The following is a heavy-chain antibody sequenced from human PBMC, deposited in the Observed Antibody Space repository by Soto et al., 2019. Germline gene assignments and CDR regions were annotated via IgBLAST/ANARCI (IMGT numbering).Heavy chain of an antibody. CDR3: ARERRYYDSSGFSFDY. V-gene: IGHV3-11*06. Sequence: GGSLRLSCAASGFTFSDYYMTWIRQAPGKGLEWVSYISSTSSYTNYADSVKGRFTISRDNAKNSLYLQMNSLRAEDTAVYYCARERRYYDSSGFSFDYWGQGTLVTVSS. J-gene: IGHJ4*02. CDR1: GFTFSDYY. D-gene: IGHD3-22*01. CDR2: ISSTSSYT.